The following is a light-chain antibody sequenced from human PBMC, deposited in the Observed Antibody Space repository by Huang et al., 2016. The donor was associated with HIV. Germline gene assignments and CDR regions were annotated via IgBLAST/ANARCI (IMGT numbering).Light chain of an antibody. CDR3: QQYYSPPYT. CDR1: QAVLKNSNKKNY. J-gene: IGKJ2*01. Sequence: DIEMTQSPDSLTVSLGARAIINCKSSQAVLKNSNKKNYLAWYQQRPGQPPKVLIYWASSRESGVPDRVSGSGSGTDFNLTISSLQPEDLAVYYCQQYYSPPYTFDQGTRLEI. CDR2: WAS. V-gene: IGKV4-1*01.